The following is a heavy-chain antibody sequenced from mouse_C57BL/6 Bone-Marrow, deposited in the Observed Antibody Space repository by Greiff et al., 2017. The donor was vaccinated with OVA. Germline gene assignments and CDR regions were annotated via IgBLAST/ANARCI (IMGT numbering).Heavy chain of an antibody. CDR1: GFPITSGYY. Sequence: QVQLQQSGPGLVKPSQSLFLTCSITGFPITSGYYWIWIRQSPGKPLEWMGYITHSGETFYNPSLQSPISITRETSKNQFFLQLNSVTTEDTAMYYCAGDDRHYKGFAYWGQGTLVTVSA. V-gene: IGHV12-3*01. CDR3: AGDDRHYKGFAY. CDR2: ITHSGET. J-gene: IGHJ3*01. D-gene: IGHD1-2*01.